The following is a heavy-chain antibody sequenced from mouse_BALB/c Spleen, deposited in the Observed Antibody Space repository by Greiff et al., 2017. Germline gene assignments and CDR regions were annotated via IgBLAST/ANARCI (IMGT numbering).Heavy chain of an antibody. D-gene: IGHD1-1*01. Sequence: QVQLQQSGAELAKPGASVKMSCKASGYTFTSYWMHWVKQRPGQGLEWIGYINPSTGYTEYNQKFKDKATLTADKSSSTAYMQLSSLTSEDSAVYYCARYYDGDAMDYWGQGTSVTVSS. CDR1: GYTFTSYW. V-gene: IGHV1-7*01. J-gene: IGHJ4*01. CDR3: ARYYDGDAMDY. CDR2: INPSTGYT.